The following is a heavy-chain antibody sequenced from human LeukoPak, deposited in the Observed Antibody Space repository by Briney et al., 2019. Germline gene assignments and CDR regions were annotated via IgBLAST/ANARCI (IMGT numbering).Heavy chain of an antibody. CDR1: GFTFTTYW. CDR2: IYSGGST. V-gene: IGHV3-66*01. Sequence: GESLRLSCAASGFTFTTYWMSWVRQAPGKGLEWISFIYSGGSTAYADSVKGRFTISRDNSKNTLYLEMNSLKVEDTAMYYCARTPPYSCGGDCSFDYWGQGTLVTVSS. D-gene: IGHD2-21*02. J-gene: IGHJ4*02. CDR3: ARTPPYSCGGDCSFDY.